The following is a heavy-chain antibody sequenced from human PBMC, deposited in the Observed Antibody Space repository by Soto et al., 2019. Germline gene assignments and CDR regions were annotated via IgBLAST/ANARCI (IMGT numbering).Heavy chain of an antibody. D-gene: IGHD3-22*01. CDR2: IIPIFGTA. CDR3: AREIDSSGYFYYFDY. CDR1: GGTFSSYA. V-gene: IGHV1-69*13. J-gene: IGHJ4*02. Sequence: SVKVSCKASGGTFSSYAISWVRQAPGQGLEWMGGIIPIFGTANYAQKFQGRVTITADESASTAYMELSSLRSEDTAVYYCAREIDSSGYFYYFDYWGQGTLVTVSS.